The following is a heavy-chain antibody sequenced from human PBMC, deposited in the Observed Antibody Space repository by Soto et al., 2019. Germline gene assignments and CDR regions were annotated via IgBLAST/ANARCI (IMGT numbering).Heavy chain of an antibody. J-gene: IGHJ4*02. CDR2: INGGNGNT. D-gene: IGHD1-20*01. CDR3: AKEDVNWNKPWFEY. Sequence: QVHLVQSGAEVKKPGASVKVSCKASGYSFTYYAIYWVRQAPGQSLEWLGWINGGNGNTKYSQKFQGRVTITRDTSASMTYMELNSLRSEDTAVYFCAKEDVNWNKPWFEYWGQGTLVTVSS. CDR1: GYSFTYYA. V-gene: IGHV1-3*01.